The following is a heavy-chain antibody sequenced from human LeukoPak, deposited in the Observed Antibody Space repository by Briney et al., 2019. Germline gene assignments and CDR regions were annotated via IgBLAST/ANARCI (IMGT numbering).Heavy chain of an antibody. CDR1: GGSISSYY. Sequence: TSETLSLTCTVSGGSISSYYWSWIRQPPGKGLEWIGYIYYSGSTNYNPSLKSRVTISVDTSKNQFSLKLSSVTAADTAVYYCARAMYSGSWSKVAWFDPWGQGTLVTVSS. CDR3: ARAMYSGSWSKVAWFDP. J-gene: IGHJ5*02. V-gene: IGHV4-59*01. D-gene: IGHD6-13*01. CDR2: IYYSGST.